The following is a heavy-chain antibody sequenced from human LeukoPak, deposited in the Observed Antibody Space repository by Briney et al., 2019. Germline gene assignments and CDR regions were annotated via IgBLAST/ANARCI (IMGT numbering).Heavy chain of an antibody. J-gene: IGHJ4*02. CDR3: ARTRNLWFGEPVYY. V-gene: IGHV3-48*03. Sequence: GGSLRLSCTASGFTFSSDEMNWVRQAPGQGLEWVSYISTSGSTIYYADSVKGRFTITRDNATNSLYLQMNSLRAEDTAGWYCARTRNLWFGEPVYYWGQGTLVTVSS. CDR2: ISTSGSTI. D-gene: IGHD3-10*01. CDR1: GFTFSSDE.